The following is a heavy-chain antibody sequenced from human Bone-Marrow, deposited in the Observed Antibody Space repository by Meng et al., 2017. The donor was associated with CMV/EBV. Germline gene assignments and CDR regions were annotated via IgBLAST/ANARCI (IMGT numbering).Heavy chain of an antibody. D-gene: IGHD3-16*01. CDR1: GFTFDDYG. J-gene: IGHJ4*02. Sequence: GGSLRLSCAASGFTFDDYGMTWVRQPPGKGLEWVSGINWNGGSTGYADSVKGRFTISRDNAKNSLYLQMNSLRVEDTAVYYCARDGVNYDYVWGSYTPRGYFDYWGQGTLVTVSS. CDR2: INWNGGST. V-gene: IGHV3-20*04. CDR3: ARDGVNYDYVWGSYTPRGYFDY.